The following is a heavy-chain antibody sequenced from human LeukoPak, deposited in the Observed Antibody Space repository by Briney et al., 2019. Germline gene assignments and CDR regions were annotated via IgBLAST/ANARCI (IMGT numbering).Heavy chain of an antibody. V-gene: IGHV3-23*01. Sequence: GGSLRLSCAASGFTFSSYAMNWVRQAPGKGLEWVSTISGSGGSTYYADSVKGRFTISRDNSKNTLYLQMDSLRVEDTAVYYCAKGYYYDSSGIPYSFDYWGQGTLVTVSS. CDR2: ISGSGGST. D-gene: IGHD3-22*01. CDR1: GFTFSSYA. J-gene: IGHJ4*02. CDR3: AKGYYYDSSGIPYSFDY.